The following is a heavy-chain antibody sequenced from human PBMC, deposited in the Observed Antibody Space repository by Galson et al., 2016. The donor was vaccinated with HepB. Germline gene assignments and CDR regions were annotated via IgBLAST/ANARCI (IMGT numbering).Heavy chain of an antibody. J-gene: IGHJ6*02. Sequence: SLRLSCAASQFTFNMYSMAWVRQAPGKGLEWVASINGTGTVRYYADSVRGRFTISRDNSKNMLYLHMSSLSPEDTAVYFCAKPLSNDILRGSGLHVWGRGTTVTVSS. CDR3: AKPLSNDILRGSGLHV. CDR2: INGTGTVR. V-gene: IGHV3-23*01. CDR1: QFTFNMYS. D-gene: IGHD2-8*01.